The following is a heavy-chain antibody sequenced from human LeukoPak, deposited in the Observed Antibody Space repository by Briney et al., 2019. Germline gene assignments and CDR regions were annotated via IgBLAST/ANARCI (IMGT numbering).Heavy chain of an antibody. V-gene: IGHV1-8*01. J-gene: IGHJ5*02. CDR3: ARYSSGWLYNWFDP. Sequence: ASVKVSCKASGYTFTSYDINWVRQATGQGLEWMGWMNPNSGNTGYAQKFQGRVTTTRNTSISTAYMELSSLRSEDTAVYYCARYSSGWLYNWFDPWGQGTLVTVSS. D-gene: IGHD6-19*01. CDR2: MNPNSGNT. CDR1: GYTFTSYD.